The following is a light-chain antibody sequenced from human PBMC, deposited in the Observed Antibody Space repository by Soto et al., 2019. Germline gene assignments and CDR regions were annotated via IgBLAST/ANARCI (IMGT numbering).Light chain of an antibody. CDR1: QGISSY. V-gene: IGKV1-9*01. J-gene: IGKJ1*01. CDR2: AAS. CDR3: QQYMSYS. Sequence: DIQLTQSPSFLSASVGDRVTITCRASQGISSYLAWYQQKPGKAPKLLIYAASTLQSGVPSRFSGSGSGTEFTLTISSLQPEDFATYYCQQYMSYSFGQGTKVDIK.